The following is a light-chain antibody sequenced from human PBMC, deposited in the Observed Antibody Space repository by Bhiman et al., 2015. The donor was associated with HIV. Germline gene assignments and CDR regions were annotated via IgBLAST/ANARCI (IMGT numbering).Light chain of an antibody. CDR1: GSDVGGYNH. J-gene: IGLJ2*01. Sequence: QSALTQPASVSGSPGQSITISCTGTGSDVGGYNHVSWYQQHPGKAPKLMIYDVTKRPSGVSNRFSGSKSGNTASLTISGLQAEDEGDYHCCSYAGSSTYVVFGGGTKLTVL. CDR2: DVT. V-gene: IGLV2-23*02. CDR3: CSYAGSSTYVV.